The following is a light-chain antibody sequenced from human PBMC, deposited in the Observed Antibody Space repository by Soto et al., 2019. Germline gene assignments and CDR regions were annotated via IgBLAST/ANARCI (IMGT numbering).Light chain of an antibody. Sequence: QSVLTQPASLSGSPGQSITISCTATSSHVGSYNLVSWYQQHPGKAPKLIIYEVNKWPSGLSHRFSGSKSGNTASLTISGLQTEDEADYFCCSYAGSRVFGGGTKLTVL. CDR3: CSYAGSRV. V-gene: IGLV2-23*02. CDR2: EVN. CDR1: SSHVGSYNL. J-gene: IGLJ3*02.